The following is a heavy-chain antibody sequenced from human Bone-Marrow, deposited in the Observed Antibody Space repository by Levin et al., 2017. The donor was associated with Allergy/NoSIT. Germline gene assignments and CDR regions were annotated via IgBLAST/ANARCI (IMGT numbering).Heavy chain of an antibody. V-gene: IGHV2-70*11. J-gene: IGHJ4*02. CDR3: ARIKDYYGSGSYYDY. CDR1: GFSLVTSGVC. Sequence: GSGPTLVKPTQTLTLTCTFSGFSLVTSGVCVTWIRQPPGKALEWLARIDWDDDKYYSTSLQTRLTISRDTSKNQVVLTMTNMDPVDTGTYYCARIKDYYGSGSYYDYWGQGTLVTVSS. CDR2: IDWDDDK. D-gene: IGHD3-10*01.